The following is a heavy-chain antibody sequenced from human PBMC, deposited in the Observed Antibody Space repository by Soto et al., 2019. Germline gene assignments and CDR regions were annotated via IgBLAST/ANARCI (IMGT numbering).Heavy chain of an antibody. D-gene: IGHD3-16*01. J-gene: IGHJ2*01. CDR2: IYYSGST. Sequence: QLQLQESGPGLVKPSETLSLTCTVSGGSISSRSYYWGWIRQPPGKGLEWIGSIYYSGSTYYNPSLKSRVTISVDTSKNQFSLKLSSVTAADTAVYYCAREWGGDWYFDLWGRGTLVTVSS. CDR1: GGSISSRSYY. V-gene: IGHV4-39*02. CDR3: AREWGGDWYFDL.